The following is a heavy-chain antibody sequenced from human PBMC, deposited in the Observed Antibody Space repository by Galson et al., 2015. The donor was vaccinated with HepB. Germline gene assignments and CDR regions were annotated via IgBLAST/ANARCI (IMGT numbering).Heavy chain of an antibody. D-gene: IGHD3-16*01. CDR1: GFIFRHHA. CDR2: INGRGPTR. CDR3: VKEGSWFGGDWFDP. Sequence: SLRLSCAGSGFIFRHHAMAWIRQAPGKGLEWVSGINGRGPTRSYSDAVKGRFSISRDNSKDPVFLQMDNLRAEDTAVYYCVKEGSWFGGDWFDPWGQGALVTVSS. J-gene: IGHJ5*02. V-gene: IGHV3-23*01.